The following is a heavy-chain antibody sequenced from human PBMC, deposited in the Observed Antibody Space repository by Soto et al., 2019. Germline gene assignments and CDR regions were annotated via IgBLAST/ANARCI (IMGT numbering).Heavy chain of an antibody. CDR3: ARGGGYSYGRDYGMDV. CDR1: GGTFSSYA. D-gene: IGHD5-18*01. CDR2: IIPILGIA. J-gene: IGHJ6*02. V-gene: IGHV1-69*10. Sequence: ASVKVSCKASGGTFSSYAISWVRQAPGQGLEWMGGIIPILGIANYAQKFQGRVTITADKSTSTAYMELSSLRSEDTAVYYGARGGGYSYGRDYGMDVWGQGTTVTVSS.